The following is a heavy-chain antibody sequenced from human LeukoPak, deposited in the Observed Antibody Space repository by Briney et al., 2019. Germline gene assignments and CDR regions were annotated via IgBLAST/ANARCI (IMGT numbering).Heavy chain of an antibody. CDR2: IKKDGSEK. V-gene: IGHV3-7*01. D-gene: IGHD5-18*01. CDR3: ARHLSGITGYTYGRGIDY. CDR1: GLTFSNAW. Sequence: GGSLRLSCAASGLTFSNAWMSWVRQAPGKGLEWVANIKKDGSEKYYVDSVKGRFTISRDNAKTSLYLQMNSLRAEDTAVYYCARHLSGITGYTYGRGIDYWGQGTLVTVSS. J-gene: IGHJ4*02.